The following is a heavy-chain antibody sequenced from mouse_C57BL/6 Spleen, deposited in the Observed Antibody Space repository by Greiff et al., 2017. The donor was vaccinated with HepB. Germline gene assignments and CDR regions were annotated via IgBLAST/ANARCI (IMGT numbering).Heavy chain of an antibody. V-gene: IGHV1-9*01. J-gene: IGHJ2*01. Sequence: QVQLQQSGAELMKPGASVKLSCKATGYTFTGYWIEWVKQRPGHGLEWIGEILPGSGSTTYNEKFKGKATFTADTSSNTAYMQLSSLTTEDSAIYYCARKGYDYYFDYWGQGTTLTVSS. D-gene: IGHD2-4*01. CDR3: ARKGYDYYFDY. CDR2: ILPGSGST. CDR1: GYTFTGYW.